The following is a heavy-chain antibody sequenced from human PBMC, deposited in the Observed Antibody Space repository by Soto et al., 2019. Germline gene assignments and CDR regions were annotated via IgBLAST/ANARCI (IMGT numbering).Heavy chain of an antibody. CDR2: ITAGSAYI. J-gene: IGHJ4*02. V-gene: IGHV3-21*06. D-gene: IGHD3-3*01. Sequence: ESGGGLVKPGGSMRLSCAGSGFTFSSFNMNWVRQAPGKGLEWVSSITAGSAYIYYADSVKGRFTISRDNSKNSLSLQMNSLRAEDTAVYYCVRDYLPRRRFLDNWGQGTLVTVSS. CDR1: GFTFSSFN. CDR3: VRDYLPRRRFLDN.